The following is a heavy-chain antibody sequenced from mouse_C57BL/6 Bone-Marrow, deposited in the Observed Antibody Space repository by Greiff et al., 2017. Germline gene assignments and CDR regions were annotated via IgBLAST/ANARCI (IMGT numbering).Heavy chain of an antibody. CDR1: GYTFTNYG. CDR2: INPRSGNT. J-gene: IGHJ2*01. D-gene: IGHD4-1*01. CDR3: ARISWVDFDY. V-gene: IGHV1-81*01. Sequence: QVQLQQSGAELVRPGASVKLSCKASGYTFTNYGISWVKQRTGQGLEWIGEINPRSGNTYYNEKFKGKATLTADKSSSTAYMELRSLTSEDSAVYFCARISWVDFDYWGQGTTLTVSS.